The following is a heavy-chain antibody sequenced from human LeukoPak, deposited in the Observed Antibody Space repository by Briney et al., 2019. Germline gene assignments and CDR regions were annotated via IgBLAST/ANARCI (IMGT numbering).Heavy chain of an antibody. CDR2: INPSGGST. V-gene: IGHV1-46*01. D-gene: IGHD2-15*01. J-gene: IGHJ6*03. CDR1: GYTFTSYY. Sequence: ASVKVSCKASGYTFTSYYIHWVRQAPGQGLEWMGIINPSGGSTSYAQKFQGRVTMTRDMSTSTVYMELSSLRSDDTAVYYCARVHPVVAATPSISYYYYMDVWGKGTTVTISS. CDR3: ARVHPVVAATPSISYYYYMDV.